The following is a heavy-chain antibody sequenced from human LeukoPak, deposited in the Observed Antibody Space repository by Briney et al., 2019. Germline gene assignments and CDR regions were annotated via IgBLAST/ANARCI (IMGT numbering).Heavy chain of an antibody. CDR3: ARALAPYGDYAFDY. CDR2: ISYSGST. J-gene: IGHJ4*02. V-gene: IGHV4-59*01. Sequence: SETLSLTCTVSGDSISCYYWTWIRQPPGKGLEWIGHISYSGSTNYNPSLKSRVTISVDTSKSQFSLKLSSVTAADTAVYYCARALAPYGDYAFDYWGQGTLVTVSS. D-gene: IGHD4-17*01. CDR1: GDSISCYY.